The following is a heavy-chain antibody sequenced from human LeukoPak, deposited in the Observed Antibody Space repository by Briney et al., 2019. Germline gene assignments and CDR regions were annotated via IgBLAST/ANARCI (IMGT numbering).Heavy chain of an antibody. D-gene: IGHD3-3*01. CDR3: ARHHYDFWSGYQDAFDI. J-gene: IGHJ3*02. CDR1: GGSISSYY. CDR2: IYYSGST. V-gene: IGHV4-59*08. Sequence: SETLCLTCTVSGGSISSYYWSWIRQPPGKGLEWIGYIYYSGSTNYNPSLKSRVTISVDTSKNQFSLKLSSVTAADTAVYYCARHHYDFWSGYQDAFDIWGQGTMVTVSS.